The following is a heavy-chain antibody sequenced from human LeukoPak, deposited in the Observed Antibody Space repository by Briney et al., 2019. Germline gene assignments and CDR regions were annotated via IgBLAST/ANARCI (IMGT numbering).Heavy chain of an antibody. D-gene: IGHD3-9*01. CDR2: IYPGDSNT. CDR3: ARHGQRYFDWLLGNWFDP. Sequence: GESLKISCKGSGYSFTTYWIVWVRQMSGKGLEWMGIIYPGDSNTRYSPSFQGQVTISADKSISTAYLQWSSLKASDTAMYYCARHGQRYFDWLLGNWFDPWGQGTLVTVSS. CDR1: GYSFTTYW. J-gene: IGHJ5*02. V-gene: IGHV5-51*01.